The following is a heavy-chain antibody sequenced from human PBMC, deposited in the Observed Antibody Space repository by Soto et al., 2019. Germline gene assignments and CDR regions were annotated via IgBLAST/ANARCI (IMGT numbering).Heavy chain of an antibody. CDR1: GFTFSNYA. CDR3: ASSYYFDSDPSL. Sequence: EVQLLESGGGLVQPGGSLRLSCAGSGFTFSNYAMSWVRQAPGKGLEWVSGISGSGNSAYYADSVKGRFTISRDNSKKTLYLQMNSLRAEDTAMYYCASSYYFDSDPSLWGQGTLVTVSS. V-gene: IGHV3-23*01. D-gene: IGHD3-22*01. J-gene: IGHJ4*02. CDR2: ISGSGNSA.